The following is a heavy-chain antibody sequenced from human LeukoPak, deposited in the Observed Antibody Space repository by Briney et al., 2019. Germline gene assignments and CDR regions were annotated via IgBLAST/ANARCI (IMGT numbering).Heavy chain of an antibody. J-gene: IGHJ5*02. Sequence: SETLSLTCTVSGDSISNYYWSWIRQPPGKGLEWIGYIYTIGSTNYNPSLKSRVTISVYTSKNQFSLKLSSVTAADTAVYYCAGGVAVAGPRASWFDPWGQGTLVTVSS. D-gene: IGHD6-19*01. CDR2: IYTIGST. V-gene: IGHV4-4*09. CDR1: GDSISNYY. CDR3: AGGVAVAGPRASWFDP.